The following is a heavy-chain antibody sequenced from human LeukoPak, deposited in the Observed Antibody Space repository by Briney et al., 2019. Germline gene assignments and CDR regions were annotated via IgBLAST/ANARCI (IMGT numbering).Heavy chain of an antibody. CDR3: ARDYEQAIVVVPAAHVSWFDP. CDR2: IIPIFGTA. V-gene: IGHV1-69*05. CDR1: GYTFTSYG. Sequence: GASVKVSCKASGYTFTSYGISWVRQAPGQGLEWMGRIIPIFGTANYAQKFQGRVTITTDESTSTAYMELSSLRSEDTAVYYCARDYEQAIVVVPAAHVSWFDPWGQGTLVTVSS. J-gene: IGHJ5*02. D-gene: IGHD2-2*01.